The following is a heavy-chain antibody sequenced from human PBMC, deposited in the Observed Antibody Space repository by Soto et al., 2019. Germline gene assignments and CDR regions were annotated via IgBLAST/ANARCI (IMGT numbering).Heavy chain of an antibody. CDR2: IYYSGST. Sequence: QVQLQESGPGLVKPSETLSLTCTVSGGSISSYYWSWIRQPPGKGLEWIGYIYYSGSTNYNPSLKSRVTISVDTSKNQFSLKLSSVTAADTAVYYCARDRYYGSGSLYYYGMDVWGQGTMVTVSS. CDR3: ARDRYYGSGSLYYYGMDV. CDR1: GGSISSYY. D-gene: IGHD3-10*01. J-gene: IGHJ6*02. V-gene: IGHV4-59*01.